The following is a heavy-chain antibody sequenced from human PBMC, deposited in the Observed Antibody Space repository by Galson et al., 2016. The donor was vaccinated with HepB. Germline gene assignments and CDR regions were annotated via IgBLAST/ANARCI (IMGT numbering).Heavy chain of an antibody. CDR1: GGTFSSYA. Sequence: SVKVSCKASGGTFSSYAISWVRQAPGQGLEWMGGIIPIFGTANYAQKFQGRVTITADKSTSTAYMEPSSLRSEDTAVYYCASYSGSYFYHFDYWGQGTLVTVSS. D-gene: IGHD1-26*01. V-gene: IGHV1-69*06. J-gene: IGHJ4*02. CDR3: ASYSGSYFYHFDY. CDR2: IIPIFGTA.